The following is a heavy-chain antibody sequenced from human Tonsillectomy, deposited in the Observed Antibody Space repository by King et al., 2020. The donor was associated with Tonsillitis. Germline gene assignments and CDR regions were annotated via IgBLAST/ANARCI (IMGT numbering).Heavy chain of an antibody. CDR3: ARVPAAHFDY. V-gene: IGHV4-59*08. CDR2: IYYSGST. CDR1: GGSISSYY. J-gene: IGHJ4*02. Sequence: QLQESGPGLVKPSETLSLTCTVSGGSISSYYWSWIRQPPGKGLEWIGCIYYSGSTNDNPSLKSRVTISVDTSKNQFSLKLSSVTAADTAVYYCARVPAAHFDYWGQGTLVTVSS. D-gene: IGHD3-10*01.